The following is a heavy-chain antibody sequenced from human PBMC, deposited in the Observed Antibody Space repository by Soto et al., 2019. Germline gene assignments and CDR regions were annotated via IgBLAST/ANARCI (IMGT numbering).Heavy chain of an antibody. CDR1: GYSFSNFY. Sequence: ASVKVSCKPSGYSFSNFYVHWVRQAPGQGLEWMGIIDPSSGTTSYTQKFQERVTMTRDTSMSTVYMELSRLRSEDTAVYYCARGAVVVPNGLIAGMDVWGLGTSVTVSS. V-gene: IGHV1-46*01. J-gene: IGHJ6*02. D-gene: IGHD2-15*01. CDR2: IDPSSGTT. CDR3: ARGAVVVPNGLIAGMDV.